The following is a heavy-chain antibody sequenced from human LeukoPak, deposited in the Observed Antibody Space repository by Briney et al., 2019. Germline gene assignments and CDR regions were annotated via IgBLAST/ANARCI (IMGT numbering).Heavy chain of an antibody. V-gene: IGHV3-15*01. J-gene: IGHJ3*02. CDR2: IKSKTDGGTT. CDR1: GFTFSNAW. CDR3: TTGPEVVAATLAFDI. D-gene: IGHD2-15*01. Sequence: GGSLRLSCAAPGFTFSNAWMSWVRQAPGKGLEWVGRIKSKTDGGTTDYAAPVKGRFTISRDDSKNTLYLHMNSLKTEDTAVYYCTTGPEVVAATLAFDIWGQGTMVTVSS.